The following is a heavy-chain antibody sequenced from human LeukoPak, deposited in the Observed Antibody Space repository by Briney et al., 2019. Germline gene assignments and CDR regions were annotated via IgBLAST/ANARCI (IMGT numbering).Heavy chain of an antibody. CDR3: ARGPNYYGSGSYYYYYYVDV. CDR2: IIPIFGTA. CDR1: GGTFSSYA. D-gene: IGHD3-10*01. Sequence: SVKVSCKASGGTFSSYAISWVRQAPGQGLEWMGGIIPIFGTANYAQKFQGRVTITTDESTSTAYMELSSLRSEDTAVYYCARGPNYYGSGSYYYYYYVDVWGKGTTVTVSS. V-gene: IGHV1-69*05. J-gene: IGHJ6*03.